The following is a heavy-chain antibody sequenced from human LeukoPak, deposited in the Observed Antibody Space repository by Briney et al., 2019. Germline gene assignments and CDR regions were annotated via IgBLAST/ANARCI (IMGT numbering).Heavy chain of an antibody. J-gene: IGHJ4*02. D-gene: IGHD3-10*01. CDR2: ISSSSSYI. V-gene: IGHV3-21*01. CDR3: ARVRGIVQPDY. Sequence: GGSLRLSCAASGFTFSSYSMNWVRQAPGKGLEWVSSISSSSSYIYYADSVKGRFTISRDNAKDSLYLQMNSLRAEDTAVYYCARVRGIVQPDYWGQGTLVTVSS. CDR1: GFTFSSYS.